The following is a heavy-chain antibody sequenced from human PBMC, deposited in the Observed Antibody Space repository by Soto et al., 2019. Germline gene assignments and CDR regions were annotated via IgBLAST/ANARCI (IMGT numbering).Heavy chain of an antibody. D-gene: IGHD6-19*01. J-gene: IGHJ5*02. CDR3: AKDMSPGWYTWFNP. CDR2: ISWNSDTI. CDR1: GFTFGDYA. Sequence: GGSLRLSCAASGFTFGDYAMHWVRQAPGKGLEWVSGISWNSDTIGYADSVKGRFTISRDNAKNSLYLQMNSLRPEDTALYYCAKDMSPGWYTWFNPWGQGTLVTVSS. V-gene: IGHV3-9*01.